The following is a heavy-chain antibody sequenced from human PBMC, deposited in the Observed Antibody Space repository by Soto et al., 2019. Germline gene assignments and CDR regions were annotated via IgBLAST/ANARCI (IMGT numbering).Heavy chain of an antibody. D-gene: IGHD3-22*01. CDR2: ISYAGRNE. CDR1: GFTFNSYA. CDR3: ARSVYDSSGYWGPVDY. Sequence: GGSPRLSCAASGFTFNSYAMHWVRQAPGKGLEWVAFISYAGRNEYYADSVKGRFTISRDNSKNTLYLQMNSLRTEDTAGYYCARSVYDSSGYWGPVDYWGQGALVTVSS. V-gene: IGHV3-30*04. J-gene: IGHJ4*02.